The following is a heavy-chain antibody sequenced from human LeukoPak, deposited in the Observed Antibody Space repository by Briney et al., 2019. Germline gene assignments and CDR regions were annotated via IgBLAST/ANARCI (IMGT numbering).Heavy chain of an antibody. CDR3: ARDRTTVVNPDIAPFRESDY. D-gene: IGHD4-23*01. Sequence: PGGSLRLSCAASGFTVRTNYMGWVRQAPGKGLEWVSVIYSGGSTYYADSVKGRFTISRDNSKNTLYLQMNSLRAEDTAVYYCARDRTTVVNPDIAPFRESDYWGQGTLVTVSS. CDR1: GFTVRTNY. V-gene: IGHV3-53*01. CDR2: IYSGGST. J-gene: IGHJ4*02.